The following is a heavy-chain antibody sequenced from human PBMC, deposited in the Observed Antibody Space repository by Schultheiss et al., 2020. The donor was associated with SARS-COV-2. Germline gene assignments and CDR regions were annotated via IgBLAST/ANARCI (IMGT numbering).Heavy chain of an antibody. Sequence: ESLKISCAVYGGSFSGYYWSWIRQPPGKGLEWIGEINHSGSTNYNPSLKSRVTISVDTSKNQSSLKLSSVTAADTAVYYCARGTYYYDSSGYYSTPMYYYYGMDVWGQGTTVTVSS. CDR2: INHSGST. V-gene: IGHV4-34*01. CDR3: ARGTYYYDSSGYYSTPMYYYYGMDV. J-gene: IGHJ6*02. CDR1: GGSFSGYY. D-gene: IGHD3-22*01.